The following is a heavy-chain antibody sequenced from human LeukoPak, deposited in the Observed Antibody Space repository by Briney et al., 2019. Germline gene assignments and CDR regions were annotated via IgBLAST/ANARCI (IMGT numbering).Heavy chain of an antibody. D-gene: IGHD1-26*01. V-gene: IGHV3-11*01. CDR2: ISSSGSTI. CDR1: GFTFSDYY. J-gene: IGHJ4*02. CDR3: ASNRYSGSYYTLDSFHY. Sequence: GGSLRLSCAASGFTFSDYYMSWIRQAPGKGLECVSYISSSGSTIYYADSVKGRFTISRDNAKNSLYLQMNSLRAEDTAVYYCASNRYSGSYYTLDSFHYWGQGTLVTVSS.